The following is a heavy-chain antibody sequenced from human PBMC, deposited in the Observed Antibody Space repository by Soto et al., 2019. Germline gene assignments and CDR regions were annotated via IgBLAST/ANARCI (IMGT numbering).Heavy chain of an antibody. J-gene: IGHJ6*02. CDR1: GYSFTSYW. CDR3: ARQEAARYYYYYGMDV. D-gene: IGHD6-6*01. V-gene: IGHV5-10-1*01. CDR2: IDPIDSYA. Sequence: GESLKISCKGSGYSFTSYWISWVRQMPGKGLEWMGRIDPIDSYANYSPSFQGHVTISADKSISTAYLQWSSLKASNTAMYYCARQEAARYYYYYGMDVWGQGTTVTVSS.